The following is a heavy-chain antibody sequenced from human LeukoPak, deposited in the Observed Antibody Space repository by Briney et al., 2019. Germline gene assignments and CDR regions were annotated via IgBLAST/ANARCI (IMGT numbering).Heavy chain of an antibody. Sequence: GGSLRLSCAASGFTFSSYAMHWVRQAPGKGPEWVAVISYDGRNKFFADSVKGRFTISRDNSKNTLSVQMNSLRAEDTAVYYCARDYRDRTSCYGMDVWGQGTTVTVYS. CDR3: ARDYRDRTSCYGMDV. CDR2: ISYDGRNK. D-gene: IGHD1-7*01. V-gene: IGHV3-30*04. CDR1: GFTFSSYA. J-gene: IGHJ6*02.